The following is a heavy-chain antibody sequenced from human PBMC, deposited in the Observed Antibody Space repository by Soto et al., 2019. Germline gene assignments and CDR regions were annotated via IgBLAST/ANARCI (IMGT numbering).Heavy chain of an antibody. CDR3: ATSEAGAPIAAAGKSLDY. D-gene: IGHD6-13*01. J-gene: IGHJ4*02. V-gene: IGHV1-24*01. Sequence: ASVKVSCKVSGYTLTELSMHWVRQAPGKGLEWMGGFDPEDGETIYAQKFQGRVTMTEDTSTDTAYMELSSLRSEDTAVYYCATSEAGAPIAAAGKSLDYWGQGTLVTVSS. CDR2: FDPEDGET. CDR1: GYTLTELS.